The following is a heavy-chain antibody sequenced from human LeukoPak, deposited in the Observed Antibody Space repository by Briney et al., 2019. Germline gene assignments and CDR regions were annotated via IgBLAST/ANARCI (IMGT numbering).Heavy chain of an antibody. J-gene: IGHJ4*02. CDR1: GFTFSSYG. D-gene: IGHD2-21*01. V-gene: IGHV3-30*02. CDR2: IRYDGSNK. CDR3: CGASFGY. Sequence: GGSLRLSCAASGFTFSSYGMHWARQAPGKGLEWVAFIRYDGSNKYYADSVKGRFTISRDNAKNSLNLQMKSLRAEDTAVYYCCGASFGYWGQGTLVTVSS.